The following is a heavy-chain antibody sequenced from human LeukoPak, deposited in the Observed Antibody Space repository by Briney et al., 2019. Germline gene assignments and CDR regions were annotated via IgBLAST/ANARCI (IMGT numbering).Heavy chain of an antibody. J-gene: IGHJ6*02. CDR2: ISSSGSTI. Sequence: PGGSLRLSCAASGFTLSSYEMNWVRQAPGKGLEWVSYISSSGSTIYYADSVKGRFTISRDNAKNSLYLQMNSLRAEDTAVYYCARGSLWFGEFNPYYYYYYGMDVWGQGTTVTVSS. D-gene: IGHD3-10*01. CDR3: ARGSLWFGEFNPYYYYYYGMDV. CDR1: GFTLSSYE. V-gene: IGHV3-48*03.